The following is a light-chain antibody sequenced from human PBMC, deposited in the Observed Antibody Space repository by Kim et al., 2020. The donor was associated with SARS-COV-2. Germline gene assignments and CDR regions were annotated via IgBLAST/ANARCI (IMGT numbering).Light chain of an antibody. CDR3: QQYAGYRWT. CDR2: GSS. CDR1: QSVSSSY. Sequence: EIVLTQSPGTLSSSPGERATLSCRASQSVSSSYLAWYQQKPGQTPRLLIHGSSRRATGIPDRFSGSGSGTDFTLTISGLEPEDFAVYYCQQYAGYRWTFGQGTKVDIK. V-gene: IGKV3-20*01. J-gene: IGKJ1*01.